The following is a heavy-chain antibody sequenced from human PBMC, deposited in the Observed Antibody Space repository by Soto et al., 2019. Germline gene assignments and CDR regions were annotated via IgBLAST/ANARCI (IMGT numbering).Heavy chain of an antibody. J-gene: IGHJ4*02. CDR1: GDSVSSTGVA. CDR3: ERNRGTIHPLAL. CDR2: TFYRSKWYN. Sequence: SQTLSLTCAISGDSVSSTGVAWNWIRQSPSRGLEWLGRTFYRSKWYNDYAVSVKSRITINPDTSKNQFSLHLNSVTPEDTAVVYCERNRGTIHPLALWARGTLLTFSS. V-gene: IGHV6-1*01. D-gene: IGHD2-15*01.